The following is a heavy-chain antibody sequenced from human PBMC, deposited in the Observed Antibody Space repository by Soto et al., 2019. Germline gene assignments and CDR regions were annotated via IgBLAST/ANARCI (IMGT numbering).Heavy chain of an antibody. CDR2: IYYSGST. CDR3: ARRGSWFDP. Sequence: PSETLSLTCTVSGGSISRGDYYWSWIRQPPRKGLEWIGYIYYSGSTYYNPSLKSRVTISVDTSKNQSSLKLSSVTAADTAVYYCARRGSWFDPGGQAILLTV. D-gene: IGHD3-10*01. CDR1: GGSISRGDYY. J-gene: IGHJ5*02. V-gene: IGHV4-30-4*01.